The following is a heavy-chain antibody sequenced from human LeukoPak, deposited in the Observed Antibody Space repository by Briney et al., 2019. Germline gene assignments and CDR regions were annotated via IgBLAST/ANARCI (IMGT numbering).Heavy chain of an antibody. CDR1: GGSISSSSYF. J-gene: IGHJ3*02. CDR2: IYYSGST. CDR3: ARHGMVTTLQPNDAFDI. Sequence: SETLSLTCTVSGGSISSSSYFWGWIRQPPGKGLEWIGSIYYSGSTYYNPSLKSRVTISVDTSKNQFSLKLSSVTAADTAVYYCARHGMVTTLQPNDAFDIWGQGTMVTVSS. V-gene: IGHV4-39*01. D-gene: IGHD2-21*02.